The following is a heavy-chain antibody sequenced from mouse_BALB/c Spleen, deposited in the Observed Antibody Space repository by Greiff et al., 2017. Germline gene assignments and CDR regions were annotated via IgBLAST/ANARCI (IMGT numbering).Heavy chain of an antibody. Sequence: VQLQQSGAELVRPGALVKLSCKASGFNIKDYYMHWVKQGPEQGLEWIGWIDPENGNTIYDPKFQGQASITADTPSNTAYLQLSSLTSEDTAVYYCARDYGYDPFEVWGAGTTVTVSS. V-gene: IGHV14-1*02. CDR2: IDPENGNT. J-gene: IGHJ1*01. D-gene: IGHD2-2*01. CDR1: GFNIKDYY. CDR3: ARDYGYDPFEV.